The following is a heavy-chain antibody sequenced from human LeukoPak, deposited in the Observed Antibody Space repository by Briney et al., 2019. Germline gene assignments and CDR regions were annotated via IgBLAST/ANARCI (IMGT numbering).Heavy chain of an antibody. J-gene: IGHJ1*01. D-gene: IGHD6-6*01. CDR1: GFTVSNNY. V-gene: IGHV3-53*01. CDR2: IYSGGRT. Sequence: GGSLRLSCTASGFTVSNNYMNWVRQAPGKGLEWVSVIYSGGRTYYADSVKGRFTISRDNSKNTLYLQMNSLRAEDTAVYYCARGGAARLHFQNWGQGTLVTVPS. CDR3: ARGGAARLHFQN.